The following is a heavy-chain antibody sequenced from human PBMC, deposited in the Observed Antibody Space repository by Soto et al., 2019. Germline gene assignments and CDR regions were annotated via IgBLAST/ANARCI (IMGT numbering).Heavy chain of an antibody. J-gene: IGHJ4*02. CDR1: GGTFSSYA. CDR2: IIRIFHTP. Sequence: SVKVSCKASGGTFSSYAFSWMRQAPGQGLEWMGGIIRIFHTPTYAQEFQGRVTITADESTSTAYMELISLRSDDTAVYYCVHRRDGYNSAFFDYWGQGTLVTVSS. D-gene: IGHD5-12*01. V-gene: IGHV1-69*13. CDR3: VHRRDGYNSAFFDY.